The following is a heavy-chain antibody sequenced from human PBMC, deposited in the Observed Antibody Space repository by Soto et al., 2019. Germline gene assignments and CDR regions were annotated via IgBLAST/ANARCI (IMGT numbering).Heavy chain of an antibody. CDR3: ARAPTEYDY. J-gene: IGHJ4*02. CDR2: ISSSTSHT. Sequence: GGSLRLSCAASGFTFSNYYMTWIRQAPGKGLEWVSYISSSTSHTNYADSVKGRFTISRDNAKNSLFLQMNSLRAEDTAVYYCARAPTEYDYWGQGTLVTVSS. CDR1: GFTFSNYY. V-gene: IGHV3-11*05.